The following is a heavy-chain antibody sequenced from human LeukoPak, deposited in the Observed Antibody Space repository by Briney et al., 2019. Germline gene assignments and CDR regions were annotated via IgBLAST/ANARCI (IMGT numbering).Heavy chain of an antibody. V-gene: IGHV3-74*01. D-gene: IGHD6-13*01. J-gene: IGHJ1*01. CDR1: GFTFSDSW. CDR2: INSAGDTT. CDR3: SLEGSSWYRYFQH. Sequence: GGSLRLSCAASGFTFSDSWMHWDRQAAGRGLVWVSRINSAGDTTSYAGSVKGRFTVSRDNAKNTVHLQMNSVRAEDTAVYYSSLEGSSWYRYFQHWGQGTLVTVSS.